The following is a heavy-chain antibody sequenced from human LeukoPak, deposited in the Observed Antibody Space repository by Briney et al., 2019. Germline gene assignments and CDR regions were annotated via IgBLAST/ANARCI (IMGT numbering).Heavy chain of an antibody. CDR3: ARDNVGPYYYDSSGYGYWYFDL. J-gene: IGHJ2*01. Sequence: SETLSLTCTVSGGSISSYYWSWIRQPPGKGLEWLGYIYYSGSTNYNPSLKSRVTISVDTSKNQFSLKLSSVTAADTAVYYCARDNVGPYYYDSSGYGYWYFDLWGRGTLVTVSS. V-gene: IGHV4-59*01. CDR1: GGSISSYY. D-gene: IGHD3-22*01. CDR2: IYYSGST.